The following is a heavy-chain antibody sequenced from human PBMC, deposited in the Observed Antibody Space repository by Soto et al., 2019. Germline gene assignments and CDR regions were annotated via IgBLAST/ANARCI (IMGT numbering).Heavy chain of an antibody. V-gene: IGHV5-10-1*01. CDR3: ARHGDPDTAMVTGYYYYYGMDV. CDR1: GYSFTSYW. D-gene: IGHD5-18*01. CDR2: IDPSDSYT. J-gene: IGHJ6*02. Sequence: GESLKISCKGSGYSFTSYWISWVRQMPGKGLERMGRIDPSDSYTNYSPSFQGHVTISADKSISTAYLQWSSLKASDTAMYYCARHGDPDTAMVTGYYYYYGMDVWGQGTTVTVSS.